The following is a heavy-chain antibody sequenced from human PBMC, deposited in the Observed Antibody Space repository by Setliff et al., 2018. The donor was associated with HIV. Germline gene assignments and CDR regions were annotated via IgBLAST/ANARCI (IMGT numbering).Heavy chain of an antibody. CDR3: ITHYYDSSGFSPNYFDS. D-gene: IGHD3-22*01. Sequence: PGGSLRLSCAASGFTFSNAWMSWVRQAPGKGLEWVGRIKSKTDGGTTDSAAPVKGRFTISRDDSKDALYLQMNSLKTEDTAVYYCITHYYDSSGFSPNYFDSWGQGTRVTVSS. J-gene: IGHJ4*02. CDR2: IKSKTDGGTT. CDR1: GFTFSNAW. V-gene: IGHV3-15*01.